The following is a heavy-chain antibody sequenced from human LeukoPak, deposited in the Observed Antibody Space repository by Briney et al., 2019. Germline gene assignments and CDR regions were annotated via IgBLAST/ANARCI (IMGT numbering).Heavy chain of an antibody. CDR3: ARGRGSGDYVYLFDY. J-gene: IGHJ4*02. V-gene: IGHV3-30*01. CDR1: GFTFSSYP. D-gene: IGHD4-17*01. CDR2: ISYDGSNK. Sequence: PGRSLRLSCAASGFTFSSYPIHWVRQTPGKGLEWVAVISYDGSNKYYADSVKGRFTISRDNSKDTLYLQMNSLRAEDTAVYYCARGRGSGDYVYLFDYWGQGTLVTVSS.